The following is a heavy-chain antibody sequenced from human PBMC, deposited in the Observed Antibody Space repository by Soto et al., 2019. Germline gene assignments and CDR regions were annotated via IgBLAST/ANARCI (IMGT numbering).Heavy chain of an antibody. Sequence: GGSLRLSCAASGFIFKMYWMHWVRQSPGKGLVWISRIYNDGTYSDYADSVRGRFTISRDNVNDTLYLQMNNLRAEDSGLYYCTRGRRPISTGTGAYWGQGTQVTVSS. CDR1: GFIFKMYW. D-gene: IGHD3-10*01. CDR2: IYNDGTYS. CDR3: TRGRRPISTGTGAY. V-gene: IGHV3-74*01. J-gene: IGHJ4*02.